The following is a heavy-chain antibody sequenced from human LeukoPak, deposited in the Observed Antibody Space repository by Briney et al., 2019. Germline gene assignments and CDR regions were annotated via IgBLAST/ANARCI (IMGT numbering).Heavy chain of an antibody. V-gene: IGHV4-31*03. Sequence: SQTLSLTCTVSGGSISSGGYYWSWIRQHPGKGLEWIGEINRSGSTNYNPSLKSRVTISVDTSKNQFSLKLSSVTAADTAVYYCARGTYYYYGMDVWGQGTTVTVSS. CDR1: GGSISSGGYY. CDR3: ARGTYYYYGMDV. J-gene: IGHJ6*02. CDR2: INRSGST.